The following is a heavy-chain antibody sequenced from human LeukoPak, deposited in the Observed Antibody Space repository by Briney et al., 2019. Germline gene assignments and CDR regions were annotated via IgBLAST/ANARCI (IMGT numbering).Heavy chain of an antibody. Sequence: SQTLSLSCAVSGGSISSGDYYWSWIRQPPGKGLEWIGYIYYSGSTYYNPSLKSRVTISVDTSKNQFSLRLSSVTAADTAVYYCATGVDTAMVQFDYWGQGTLVTVSS. CDR3: ATGVDTAMVQFDY. CDR1: GGSISSGDYY. V-gene: IGHV4-30-4*01. CDR2: IYYSGST. J-gene: IGHJ4*02. D-gene: IGHD5-18*01.